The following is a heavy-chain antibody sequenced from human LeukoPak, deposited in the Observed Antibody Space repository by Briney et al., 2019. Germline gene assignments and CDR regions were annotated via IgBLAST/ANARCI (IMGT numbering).Heavy chain of an antibody. D-gene: IGHD2-2*01. CDR2: MNPNSGNT. V-gene: IGHV1-8*01. Sequence: ASVKVSCKPSGYTFSSYDVTWVRQAAGQGLEYMGWMNPNSGNTGCAQKFRGRITMTSDVSITSAYMELSSLTSEDTAVYYCARAVRNQLLSEYWGQGTLITVST. J-gene: IGHJ4*02. CDR1: GYTFSSYD. CDR3: ARAVRNQLLSEY.